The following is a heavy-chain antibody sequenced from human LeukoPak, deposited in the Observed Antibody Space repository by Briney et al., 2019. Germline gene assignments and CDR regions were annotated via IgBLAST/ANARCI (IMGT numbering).Heavy chain of an antibody. Sequence: PSETLSLTCTVSGGSISSSSYYWGWIRQPPGKGLEWIGSIYYSGSTYYNPSLKSRVTISVDTSKNQLSLKLSSVTAADTAVYYCARHGGRRRPYWYFDLWGRGTLVTVSS. J-gene: IGHJ2*01. D-gene: IGHD2-15*01. V-gene: IGHV4-39*01. CDR2: IYYSGST. CDR1: GGSISSSSYY. CDR3: ARHGGRRRPYWYFDL.